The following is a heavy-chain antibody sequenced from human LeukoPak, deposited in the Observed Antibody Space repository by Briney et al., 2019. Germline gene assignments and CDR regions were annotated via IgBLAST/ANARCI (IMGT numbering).Heavy chain of an antibody. V-gene: IGHV4-39*01. CDR1: SGSISSSNYY. J-gene: IGHJ4*02. CDR2: IYFSGST. CDR3: ARHDGAGSYLYNY. Sequence: SETLSLTCSISSGSISSSNYYWGWIRQPPGKGLEWIGSIYFSGSTYYNVSLKSRVTISVDTSNNQFSLRLSSVTAADTAVYYCARHDGAGSYLYNYWGQGTLVTVSS. D-gene: IGHD1-26*01.